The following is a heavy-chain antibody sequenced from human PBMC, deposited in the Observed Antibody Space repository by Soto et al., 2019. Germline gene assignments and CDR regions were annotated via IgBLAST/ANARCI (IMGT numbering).Heavy chain of an antibody. CDR2: INAGNGNT. Sequence: QVQLVQSGAEEKKPGASVKVSCKASGYTFTSYAMNWVRQAPGQRLEWMGWINAGNGNTKYSQKFQGRVTITRDTSASTAYMELSSLRSEDTAVYYCARDPGYSEGNTWGQGTLVTVSS. CDR3: ARDPGYSEGNT. V-gene: IGHV1-3*05. CDR1: GYTFTSYA. J-gene: IGHJ5*02. D-gene: IGHD5-18*01.